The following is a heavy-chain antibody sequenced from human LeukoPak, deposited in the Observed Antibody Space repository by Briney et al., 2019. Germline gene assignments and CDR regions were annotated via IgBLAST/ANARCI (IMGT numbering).Heavy chain of an antibody. Sequence: ASVKVSCKASGYTFTSYGISWVRQAPGQGLEWMGWISAYDGNTNYAQKLQGRVTMTTDTSTSTAYMELRSLRSDDTAVYYCARDQIQLWLGDYWGQGTLVTVSS. CDR2: ISAYDGNT. CDR1: GYTFTSYG. V-gene: IGHV1-18*04. D-gene: IGHD5-18*01. CDR3: ARDQIQLWLGDY. J-gene: IGHJ4*02.